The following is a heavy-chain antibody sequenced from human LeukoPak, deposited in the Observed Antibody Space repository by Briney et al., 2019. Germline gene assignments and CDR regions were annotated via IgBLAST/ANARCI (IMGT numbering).Heavy chain of an antibody. CDR1: GYTFTGYY. D-gene: IGHD2-15*01. Sequence: GASVKVSCKASGYTFTGYYMHWVRQAPGQGLECMGWINPNSGGTNYAQKFQGRVTMTRDTSISTAYMELSRLRSDDTAVYYCARESPMSTIVVVVAATNHNWFDPWGQGTLVTVSS. CDR3: ARESPMSTIVVVVAATNHNWFDP. CDR2: INPNSGGT. J-gene: IGHJ5*02. V-gene: IGHV1-2*02.